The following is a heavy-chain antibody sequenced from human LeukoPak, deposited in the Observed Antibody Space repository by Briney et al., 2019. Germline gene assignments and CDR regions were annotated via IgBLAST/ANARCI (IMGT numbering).Heavy chain of an antibody. Sequence: SETLSLTCTVSGGSISSSSYYWGWIRQPPGKGLEWIGSIYYSGSTYYNPSLKSRVTISVDTSKNQFSLKLSSVTAADSAVYYCARDQGYTSSWYHFDYWGQGTLVTVSS. CDR3: ARDQGYTSSWYHFDY. V-gene: IGHV4-39*07. J-gene: IGHJ4*02. CDR1: GGSISSSSYY. D-gene: IGHD6-13*01. CDR2: IYYSGST.